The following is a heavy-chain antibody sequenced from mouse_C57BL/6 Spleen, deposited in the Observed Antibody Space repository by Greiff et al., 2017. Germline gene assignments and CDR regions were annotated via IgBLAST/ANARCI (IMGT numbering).Heavy chain of an antibody. CDR1: GFTFTDYY. CDR2: LRNKANGYTT. D-gene: IGHD6-1*01. CDR3: ARSCTCSWFAY. V-gene: IGHV7-3*01. J-gene: IGHJ3*01. Sequence: EVHLVESGGGLVQPGGSLSLSCASSGFTFTDYYMSWVRPPPGTALEWLGFLRNKANGYTTEYSASVKGRFTISRDNSQSILYLQMTALRSGDSATYYCARSCTCSWFAYWGQGTLVTVSA.